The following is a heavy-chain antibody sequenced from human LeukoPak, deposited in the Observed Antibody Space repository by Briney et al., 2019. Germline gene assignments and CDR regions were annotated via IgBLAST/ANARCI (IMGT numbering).Heavy chain of an antibody. Sequence: ASVKVSCKASGYTFTGYYMHWVRQAPGQGLEWMGRINPNSGGTNYAQKFQGRVTTTRDTSISTAYMELSRLRSDDPAVYYCARGGDPAPPHDAFDIWGQGTMVTVSS. V-gene: IGHV1-2*06. CDR2: INPNSGGT. CDR3: ARGGDPAPPHDAFDI. CDR1: GYTFTGYY. J-gene: IGHJ3*02. D-gene: IGHD3-16*01.